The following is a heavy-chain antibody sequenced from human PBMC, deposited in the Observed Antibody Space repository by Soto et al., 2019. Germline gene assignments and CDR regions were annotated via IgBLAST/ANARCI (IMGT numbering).Heavy chain of an antibody. Sequence: QVQLVQSGAEVKKPGSSVKVSCKASGSTFSSYAISWVRQAPGQGLEWMGGIIPISGTANYAQKFQGRVTITADESTSTAYMELSSLRSEDTAVYYCARSQGSSTSLEIYYYYYYGMDVWGQGNRVTVSS. CDR3: ARSQGSSTSLEIYYYYYYGMDV. V-gene: IGHV1-69*01. CDR1: GSTFSSYA. CDR2: IIPISGTA. J-gene: IGHJ6*02. D-gene: IGHD2-2*01.